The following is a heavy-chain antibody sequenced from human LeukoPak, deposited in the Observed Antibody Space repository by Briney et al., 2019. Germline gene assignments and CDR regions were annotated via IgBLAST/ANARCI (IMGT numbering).Heavy chain of an antibody. J-gene: IGHJ4*02. CDR3: ARDRAGDGEHFDY. V-gene: IGHV3-66*01. Sequence: PGGSLRLSCAASGFTVSNNYMNWVRQAPGKGLEWVSLIYSGGRTYYADSVKGRFTIFRDDSKNTLYLQMNSLRDEDTAVYYCARDRAGDGEHFDYWGQGTLVTVSS. CDR2: IYSGGRT. D-gene: IGHD3-10*01. CDR1: GFTVSNNY.